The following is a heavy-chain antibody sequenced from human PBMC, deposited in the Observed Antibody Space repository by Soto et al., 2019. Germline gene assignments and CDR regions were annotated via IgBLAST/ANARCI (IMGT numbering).Heavy chain of an antibody. D-gene: IGHD3-10*01. CDR2: IHHSGST. CDR1: GGSISSNY. CDR3: ARVNYYGGEGYYPGFDH. V-gene: IGHV4-59*01. Sequence: PSETLSLTCTVSGGSISSNYWSWIRQPPGKGLEWIGYIHHSGSTNYNPSLKSRVTISLDTSQNQFSLKLSSVTAADTAVYYCARVNYYGGEGYYPGFDHWGKGTLVTVSS. J-gene: IGHJ4*02.